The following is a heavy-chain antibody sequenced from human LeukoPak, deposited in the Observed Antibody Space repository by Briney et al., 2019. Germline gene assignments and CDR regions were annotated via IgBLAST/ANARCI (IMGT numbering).Heavy chain of an antibody. CDR1: GGSISSSSYY. J-gene: IGHJ5*02. Sequence: NPSETLSLTCTVSGGSISSSSYYWGWIRQPPGKGLEWIGSSYYSGSTYYNPSLKSRVTISVDTSKNQFSLKLSSVTAADTAVYYCARGRRAAAWGQGTLVTVSS. V-gene: IGHV4-39*01. CDR2: SYYSGST. D-gene: IGHD2-15*01. CDR3: ARGRRAAA.